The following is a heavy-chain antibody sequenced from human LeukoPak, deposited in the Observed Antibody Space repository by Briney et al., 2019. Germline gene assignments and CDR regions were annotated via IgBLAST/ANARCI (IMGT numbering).Heavy chain of an antibody. V-gene: IGHV3-7*05. J-gene: IGHJ4*02. D-gene: IGHD3-3*01. CDR2: IQPDGSEN. CDR3: ARLDFWSGYLDY. Sequence: PGGSLRLSCEASGFTFRRFWMSWVRQSPGKGLEWVANIQPDGSENYYVDAVKGRFTISRDNAKNSLYLQMNSLRAEDTAVYYCARLDFWSGYLDYWGQGTPVTVSS. CDR1: GFTFRRFW.